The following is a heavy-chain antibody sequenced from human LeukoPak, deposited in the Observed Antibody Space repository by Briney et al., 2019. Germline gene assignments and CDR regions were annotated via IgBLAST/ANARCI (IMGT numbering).Heavy chain of an antibody. D-gene: IGHD5-18*01. J-gene: IGHJ4*02. CDR2: TSSDLNVK. Sequence: GGSLRLSCAASGFTFRNYVIHWVRQAPGKGLEWVAVTSSDLNVKLYADSVKGRFTISRDNSKNTLYLQMNSLRAEDTAVYYCARDRYSYGLNLIDYWGQGTLVTVSS. CDR3: ARDRYSYGLNLIDY. V-gene: IGHV3-30-3*01. CDR1: GFTFRNYV.